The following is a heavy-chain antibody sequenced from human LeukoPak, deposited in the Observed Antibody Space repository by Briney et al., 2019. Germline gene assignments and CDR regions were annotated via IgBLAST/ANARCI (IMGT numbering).Heavy chain of an antibody. J-gene: IGHJ4*02. CDR3: AKDDESIAARPDYYDSSGYYYPSFDY. CDR1: GFTFSSYA. D-gene: IGHD3-22*01. CDR2: ISGSGGST. Sequence: PGGSLRLSCAASGFTFSSYAMSWVRQAPGKGLEWVSAISGSGGSTYYADSVKGRFTISRDNSKNTLYLQMNSLRAEDTAVYYCAKDDESIAARPDYYDSSGYYYPSFDYWGQGTLVTVSS. V-gene: IGHV3-23*01.